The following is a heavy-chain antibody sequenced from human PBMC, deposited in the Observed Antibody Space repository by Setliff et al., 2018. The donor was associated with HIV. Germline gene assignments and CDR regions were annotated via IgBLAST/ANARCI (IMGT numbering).Heavy chain of an antibody. CDR1: GGSFSGYY. CDR2: INHSGST. Sequence: LTCAVYGGSFSGYYWSWIRQPPGKGLEWIGEINHSGSTNYNPSLKSRFTISRDNAKNSLYLQMNSLRAEDAAVYYCARSGGDCSGISCYSLWFDPWGHGTLVTVSS. V-gene: IGHV4-34*10. CDR3: ARSGGDCSGISCYSLWFDP. J-gene: IGHJ5*02. D-gene: IGHD2-15*01.